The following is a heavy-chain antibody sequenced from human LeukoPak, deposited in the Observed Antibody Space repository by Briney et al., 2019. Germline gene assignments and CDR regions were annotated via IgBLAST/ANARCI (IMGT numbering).Heavy chain of an antibody. J-gene: IGHJ3*02. D-gene: IGHD3-10*01. V-gene: IGHV3-21*01. CDR1: GFTFSGYG. CDR2: TDTSGNYI. CDR3: ARGRSITLLRGVAMSDGFDI. Sequence: GGSLRLSCAASGFTFSGYGMHWVRQAPGKGLEWVSFTDTSGNYIYYGDSVKGRFTISRDNAKNLVFLQMNGLRAEDTAVYYCARGRSITLLRGVAMSDGFDIWGQGAMVAVSS.